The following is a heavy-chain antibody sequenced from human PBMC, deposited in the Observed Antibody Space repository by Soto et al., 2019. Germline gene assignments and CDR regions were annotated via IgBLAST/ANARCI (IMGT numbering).Heavy chain of an antibody. CDR3: ATGFLGYCSGGSCGTVDY. D-gene: IGHD2-15*01. CDR2: FDPEDGET. Sequence: ASVKVSCKVSGYTLTELSMHWVRQAPGKGLEWMGGFDPEDGETIYAQKFQGRVTMTEDTSTDTAYMELSSLRSEDTAVYYCATGFLGYCSGGSCGTVDYWGQGTLVTVSS. CDR1: GYTLTELS. J-gene: IGHJ4*02. V-gene: IGHV1-24*01.